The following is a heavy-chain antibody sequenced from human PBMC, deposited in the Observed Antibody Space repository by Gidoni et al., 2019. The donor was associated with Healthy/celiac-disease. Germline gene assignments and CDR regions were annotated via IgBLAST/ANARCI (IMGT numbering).Heavy chain of an antibody. J-gene: IGHJ6*03. Sequence: QVQLQESGPGLVKPSETLSLTCTVSGGSISSYYWSWIRQPPGKGLEWIGYIYYSGSTNYNPSLKSRVTISVDTSKNQFSLKLSSVTAADTAVYYCARVPMPYGSGSYGPDYYYMDVWGKGTTVTVSS. CDR1: GGSISSYY. D-gene: IGHD3-10*01. V-gene: IGHV4-59*01. CDR3: ARVPMPYGSGSYGPDYYYMDV. CDR2: IYYSGST.